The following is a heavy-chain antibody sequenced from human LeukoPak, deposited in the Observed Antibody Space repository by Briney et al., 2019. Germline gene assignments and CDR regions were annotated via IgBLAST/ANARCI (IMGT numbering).Heavy chain of an antibody. CDR2: IDATSGTI. Sequence: GGSLRLSCAASGFSFSTYEMNWVRQAPGKGLEWVSYIDATSGTIHYGDSVKGRFTISRDNAKNSLYLQMNSLRVEDTAVYYCARDATVGVPGTLYFDHWGQGILVTVSS. CDR1: GFSFSTYE. D-gene: IGHD6-19*01. J-gene: IGHJ4*02. CDR3: ARDATVGVPGTLYFDH. V-gene: IGHV3-48*03.